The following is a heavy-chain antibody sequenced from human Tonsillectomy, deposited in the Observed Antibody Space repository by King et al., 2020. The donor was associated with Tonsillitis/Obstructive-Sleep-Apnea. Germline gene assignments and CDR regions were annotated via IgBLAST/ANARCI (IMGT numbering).Heavy chain of an antibody. CDR1: GFTFSSYA. Sequence: VQLVESGVGVVQPGRSLRLSCAASGFTFSSYAMHWVRQAPGKGLEWVAVISYDGSNKYYADSVKGRFTISRDNSKNTLYLQMNSLRAEDTAVYYCARDSTVTQFDYWGQGTLVTVSS. D-gene: IGHD4-17*01. V-gene: IGHV3-30*04. J-gene: IGHJ4*02. CDR3: ARDSTVTQFDY. CDR2: ISYDGSNK.